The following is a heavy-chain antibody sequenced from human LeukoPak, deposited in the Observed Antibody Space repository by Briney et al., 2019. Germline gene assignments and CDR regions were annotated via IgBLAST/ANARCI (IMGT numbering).Heavy chain of an antibody. CDR3: ARWPNYYDSSGYYYVLFGGDKVDAFDI. Sequence: GASVKVSCKASGYTFTSYDINWVRQATGQGLEWMGWMNPNSGNTGYAQKFQGRVTMTRNTSISTAYMELSSLRSEDTAVYYCARWPNYYDSSGYYYVLFGGDKVDAFDIWGQGTMVTVSS. V-gene: IGHV1-8*01. CDR1: GYTFTSYD. J-gene: IGHJ3*02. D-gene: IGHD3-22*01. CDR2: MNPNSGNT.